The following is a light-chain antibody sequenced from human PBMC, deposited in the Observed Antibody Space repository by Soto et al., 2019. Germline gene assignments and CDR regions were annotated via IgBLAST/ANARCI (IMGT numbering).Light chain of an antibody. J-gene: IGKJ1*01. V-gene: IGKV1-5*03. CDR2: RAS. Sequence: DIQMTQSPSALSASVGDTVTITCRASQSISSWLAWYQQKPGKAPKLLIYRASTLQSGVPSRFSASGSGTEFILTISSLQPDDFATYYCQQYYSYPPFTFGQGTKVDIK. CDR3: QQYYSYPPFT. CDR1: QSISSW.